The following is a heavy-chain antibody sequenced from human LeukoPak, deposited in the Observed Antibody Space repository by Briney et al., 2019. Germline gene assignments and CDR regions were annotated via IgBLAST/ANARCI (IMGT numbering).Heavy chain of an antibody. V-gene: IGHV4-61*01. CDR3: ASYSYYYDSSGYFDY. Sequence: PSETLSLTCSVSGGSITNSNYYWSWIRQPPGKGLEWIGYIYYSGSTNYNPSLKSRVTISVDTSKNQFSLKLSSVTAADTAVYYCASYSYYYDSSGYFDYWGQGTLVTVSS. CDR2: IYYSGST. J-gene: IGHJ4*02. D-gene: IGHD3-22*01. CDR1: GGSITNSNYY.